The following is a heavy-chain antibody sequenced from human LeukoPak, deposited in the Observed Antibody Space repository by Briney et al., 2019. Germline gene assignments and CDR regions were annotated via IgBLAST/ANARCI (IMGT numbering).Heavy chain of an antibody. D-gene: IGHD4-17*01. V-gene: IGHV3-23*01. CDR2: IRGDGITT. Sequence: GGSLRLSCVASGFTFRSHGMNWVRQAPGKGLEWVSGIRGDGITTYYADSVKGRFTISRDNSKNTLYLQMNSLRAEDTAVYYCAKIPYGDYVLDYYYYMDVWGKGTTVTISS. CDR3: AKIPYGDYVLDYYYYMDV. J-gene: IGHJ6*03. CDR1: GFTFRSHG.